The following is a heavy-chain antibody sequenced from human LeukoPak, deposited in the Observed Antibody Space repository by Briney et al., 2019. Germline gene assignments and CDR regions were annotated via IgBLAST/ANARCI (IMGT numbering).Heavy chain of an antibody. CDR2: IYYSGST. V-gene: IGHV4-59*01. J-gene: IGHJ4*02. CDR1: GGSISSYY. Sequence: SETLSLTCTVSGGSISSYYWSWIRQPPGKGLEWIGYIYYSGSTNYNPSLKSRVTISVDTSKNQFSLKLSSVTAADTAVYYCARGGGLYCSSTSCSIDYRGQGTLVTVSS. CDR3: ARGGGLYCSSTSCSIDY. D-gene: IGHD2-2*01.